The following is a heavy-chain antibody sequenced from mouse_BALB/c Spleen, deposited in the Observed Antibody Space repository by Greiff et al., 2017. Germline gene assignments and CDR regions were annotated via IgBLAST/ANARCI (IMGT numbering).Heavy chain of an antibody. CDR2: IYPGDGDT. D-gene: IGHD2-10*02. Sequence: QVQLKESGAELARPGASVKLSCKASGYTFTSYWMQWVKQRPGQGLEWIGAIYPGDGDTRYTQKFKGKATLTADKSSSTAYMQLSSLASEDSAVYYCATLGVWGAGTTVTVSS. CDR1: GYTFTSYW. V-gene: IGHV1-87*01. CDR3: ATLGV. J-gene: IGHJ1*01.